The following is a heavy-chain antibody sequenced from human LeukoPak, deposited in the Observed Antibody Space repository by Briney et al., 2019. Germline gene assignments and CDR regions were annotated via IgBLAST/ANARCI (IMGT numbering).Heavy chain of an antibody. V-gene: IGHV1-18*01. CDR2: ISAYNGNT. CDR3: ARNGRNLDAFDI. D-gene: IGHD2-15*01. J-gene: IGHJ3*02. CDR1: GYTFTSYG. Sequence: ASVKVSCTASGYTFTSYGISWVRQAPGQGLEGMGWISAYNGNTNYAQKLQGRVTMTTDTSTSTAYMELRSLRSDDTAVYYCARNGRNLDAFDIWGQGTMVTVSS.